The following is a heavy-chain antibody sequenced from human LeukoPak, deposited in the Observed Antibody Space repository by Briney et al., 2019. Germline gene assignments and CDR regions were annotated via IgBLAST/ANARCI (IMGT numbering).Heavy chain of an antibody. D-gene: IGHD3-22*01. J-gene: IGHJ4*02. CDR1: GFTFSNYA. CDR3: AKDGFDYYDSSGYYYFDY. V-gene: IGHV3-23*01. Sequence: PGGSLRLSCTASGFTFSNYAMNWVRQAPGEGLEWVSLLSSSGATTYYADSVKGRFTISRDNSKNTLYLQMNSLRAEDTALYYCAKDGFDYYDSSGYYYFDYWGQGTLVSVSS. CDR2: LSSSGATT.